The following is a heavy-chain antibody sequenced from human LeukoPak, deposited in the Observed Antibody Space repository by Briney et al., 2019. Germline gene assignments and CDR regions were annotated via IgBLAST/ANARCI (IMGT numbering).Heavy chain of an antibody. D-gene: IGHD3-10*01. CDR2: IYYSGST. CDR1: GGSISSYY. CDR3: ARVYYYGSGSYHNKAIYYYYYYMDV. Sequence: PSETLSLTCTVSGGSISSYYWSWIRQPPGKGLEWIGYIYYSGSTNYNPSLKSRVTISVDTSKNQFSLKLSSVTAADTAVYYCARVYYYGSGSYHNKAIYYYYYYMDVWGKGTTVTVSS. J-gene: IGHJ6*03. V-gene: IGHV4-59*01.